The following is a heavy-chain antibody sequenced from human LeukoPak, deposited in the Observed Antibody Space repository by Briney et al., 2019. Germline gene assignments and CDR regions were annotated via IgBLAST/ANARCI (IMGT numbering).Heavy chain of an antibody. CDR2: IYSGGNT. V-gene: IGHV3-53*01. Sequence: GGSLRLSCAASGFTVSGNYMIWVRQTPGKRLEWVSLIYSGGNTYYTDSVKGRFTISRDNSENTLYLQMNSLRTEDTAVYYCARVADYCVSGHFDYWGQGTLVTVSS. D-gene: IGHD3-10*01. CDR1: GFTVSGNY. J-gene: IGHJ4*02. CDR3: ARVADYCVSGHFDY.